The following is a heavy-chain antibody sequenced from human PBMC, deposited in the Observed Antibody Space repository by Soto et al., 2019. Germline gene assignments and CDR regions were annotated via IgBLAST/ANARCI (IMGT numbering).Heavy chain of an antibody. J-gene: IGHJ4*02. Sequence: EVQLVESGGGLVQPGGSLKLSCAASGFTFSDSAMHWVRQASGKGLEWVGRIRSKVNTYATAYAASVNGRFTISRDDSMNTPYLQLSSLKTEDTAVYYCTRRRDWTAMDPLDYWGQGTLVTVCS. D-gene: IGHD5-18*01. CDR2: IRSKVNTYAT. CDR3: TRRRDWTAMDPLDY. V-gene: IGHV3-73*02. CDR1: GFTFSDSA.